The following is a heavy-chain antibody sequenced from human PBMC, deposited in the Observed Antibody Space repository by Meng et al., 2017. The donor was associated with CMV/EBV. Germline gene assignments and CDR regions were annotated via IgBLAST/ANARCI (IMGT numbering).Heavy chain of an antibody. V-gene: IGHV3-9*03. CDR3: AKGGHLGTGWYSDY. CDR1: GFTFDDYA. J-gene: IGHJ4*02. Sequence: SLKISCAASGFTFDDYAMHWVRQAPGKGLEWVSGISWNSGSIGYADSVKGRFTISRDNAKNSLYLQMNSLRAEDMALYYCAKGGHLGTGWYSDYWGQGTLVTVSS. D-gene: IGHD7-27*01. CDR2: ISWNSGSI.